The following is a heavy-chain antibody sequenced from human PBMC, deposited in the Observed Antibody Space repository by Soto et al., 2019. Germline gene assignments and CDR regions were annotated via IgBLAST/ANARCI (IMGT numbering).Heavy chain of an antibody. V-gene: IGHV1-18*01. CDR1: GYTFISYA. CDR2: VISYTGNT. CDR3: ARDFLTRISWGSTTAQYSYYGMEV. J-gene: IGHJ6*02. Sequence: QFQLVQSGDEVKKPGASVRVSCKASGYTFISYALSWVRQAPGQGLEWIGRVISYTGNTFYGQKFQGRVTITTDTATNTAYMDLRSLKSDDTAVYFCARDFLTRISWGSTTAQYSYYGMEVWGQGTMVTVSS. D-gene: IGHD3-9*01.